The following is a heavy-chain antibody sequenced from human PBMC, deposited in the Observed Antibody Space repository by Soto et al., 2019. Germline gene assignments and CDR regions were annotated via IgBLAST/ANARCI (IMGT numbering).Heavy chain of an antibody. CDR1: GFTFSNAW. CDR2: IKSKTDGGTT. V-gene: IGHV3-15*01. Sequence: GGSLRLCCAASGFTFSNAWMSWVRQAPGKGLEWVGRIKSKTDGGTTDYAAPVKGRFTISRDDSKNTLYLQMNSLKTEDTAVYFCTPDIVVVPAAIVGGYGMDVWGQGTTVTVSS. J-gene: IGHJ6*02. D-gene: IGHD2-2*02. CDR3: TPDIVVVPAAIVGGYGMDV.